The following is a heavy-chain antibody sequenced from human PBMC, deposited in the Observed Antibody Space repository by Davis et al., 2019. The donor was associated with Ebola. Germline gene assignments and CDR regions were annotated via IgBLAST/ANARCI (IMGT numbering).Heavy chain of an antibody. J-gene: IGHJ5*02. CDR1: GFTVSSNY. CDR3: ARASVGTSCYGS. Sequence: GGSLRLSCAASGFTVSSNYMSWVRQAPGKGLEWVSVIYSGGSTYYADSVKGRFTISRDDSKNTVYLQMFSLRADDTAVYYCARASVGTSCYGSWGQGTLVTVSS. D-gene: IGHD2-2*01. CDR2: IYSGGST. V-gene: IGHV3-53*01.